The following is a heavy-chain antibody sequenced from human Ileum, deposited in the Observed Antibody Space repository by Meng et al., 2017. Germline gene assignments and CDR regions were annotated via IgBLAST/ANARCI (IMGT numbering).Heavy chain of an antibody. CDR1: GGSISSYD. CDR2: SYTNGNT. D-gene: IGHD1-26*01. Sequence: SDPLSLTCTVSGGSISSYDWNWIRPPAGGGLECIRRSYTNGNTNYIPSLRSRVTIAIDTSKNQLSLKLNSVAASDTSVYYCASSVPTTRRRLQTWGQGTLVTVSS. CDR3: ASSVPTTRRRLQT. J-gene: IGHJ4*02. V-gene: IGHV4-4*07.